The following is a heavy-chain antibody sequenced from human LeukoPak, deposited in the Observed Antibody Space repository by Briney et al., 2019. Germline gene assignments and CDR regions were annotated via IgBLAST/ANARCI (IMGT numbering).Heavy chain of an antibody. Sequence: PGGSLRLSCAASGFTISSYSMNWVRQAPGKGLEWVSSISSSSSYIYYADSVKGRFTISRDNAKNSLYLQMNSLRAEDTAVYYCARIYGGNSPFDYWGQGTLVTVSS. J-gene: IGHJ4*02. CDR2: ISSSSSYI. D-gene: IGHD4-23*01. CDR3: ARIYGGNSPFDY. V-gene: IGHV3-21*01. CDR1: GFTISSYS.